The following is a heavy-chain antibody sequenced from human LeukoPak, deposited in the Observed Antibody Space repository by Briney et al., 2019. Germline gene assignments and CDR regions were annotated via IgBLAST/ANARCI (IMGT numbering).Heavy chain of an antibody. J-gene: IGHJ4*02. CDR1: GYTFTGHY. D-gene: IGHD6-6*01. V-gene: IGHV1-2*04. CDR2: INPRTGGT. CDR3: ARDPPSIAARISSGDY. Sequence: RASVKVSCKASGYTFTGHYIHWLRQAPGQGLECLGWINPRTGGTTYTQKFQGWVTMTRDTSINTAYMELSRLRSDDTAVYYCARDPPSIAARISSGDYWGQGTLVTVSS.